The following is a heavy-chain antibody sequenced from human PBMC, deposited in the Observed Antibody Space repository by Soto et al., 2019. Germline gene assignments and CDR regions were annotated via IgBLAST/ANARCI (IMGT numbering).Heavy chain of an antibody. CDR1: GYTFTSYG. CDR2: ISAYNGNT. V-gene: IGHV1-18*01. J-gene: IGHJ6*02. D-gene: IGHD3-9*01. CDR3: ARAENYDILTGYYIYDYYYYGMDV. Sequence: ASVKVSCKASGYTFTSYGISWVRQAPGPGLEWMGWISAYNGNTNYAQKLQGRVTMTTDTSTSTAYMELRSLRSDDTAVYYCARAENYDILTGYYIYDYYYYGMDVWGQGTTVTVSS.